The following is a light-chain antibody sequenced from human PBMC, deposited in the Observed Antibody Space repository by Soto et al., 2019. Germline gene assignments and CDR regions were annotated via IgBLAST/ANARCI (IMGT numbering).Light chain of an antibody. V-gene: IGLV1-44*01. CDR2: SNN. CDR3: AAWSDSLDGLV. CDR1: RSNIGNNA. J-gene: IGLJ2*01. Sequence: QSVLTQPPSASGTPGQRVTISCSGSRSNIGNNAVNWYQQVPGTAPKLLIYSNNQRPSGVPDRFSGSKSGTSASLAIGGPQSEDEADYYCAAWSDSLDGLVFGGGTKLTVL.